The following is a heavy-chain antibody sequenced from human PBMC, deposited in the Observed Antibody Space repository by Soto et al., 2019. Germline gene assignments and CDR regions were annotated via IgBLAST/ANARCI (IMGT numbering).Heavy chain of an antibody. D-gene: IGHD1-26*01. J-gene: IGHJ3*02. Sequence: EVQLLESGGGLVPPGGSLTLSCAASGFPFSSYAMCWVRLTPGKGLEWVSGITVSGDRAYYGDSVKGRFTVSRDNSKNTLYLQINSLRDEDTAVYFCANSGPYRIWGQGTMVTVSS. CDR2: ITVSGDRA. V-gene: IGHV3-23*01. CDR3: ANSGPYRI. CDR1: GFPFSSYA.